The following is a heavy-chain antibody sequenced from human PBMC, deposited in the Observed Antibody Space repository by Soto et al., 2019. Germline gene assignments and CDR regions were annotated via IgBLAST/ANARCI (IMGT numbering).Heavy chain of an antibody. J-gene: IGHJ4*02. CDR2: ISGGGDTT. CDR1: GFTFNNYA. CDR3: AKGRGGSGCLTPRVDF. V-gene: IGHV3-23*01. Sequence: EVQLLESGGGLVQPGGSLRLSCAASGFTFNNYAMTWVRQAPGKGLEWVSAISGGGDTTSYADCVKGRFTVSSDGSKNTMYLQMSSLRAEDTALYYGAKGRGGSGCLTPRVDFWGQGTLVTVPS. D-gene: IGHD3-10*01.